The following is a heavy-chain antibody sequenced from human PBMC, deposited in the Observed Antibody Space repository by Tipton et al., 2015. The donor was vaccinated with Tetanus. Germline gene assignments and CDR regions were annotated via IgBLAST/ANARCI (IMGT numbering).Heavy chain of an antibody. CDR3: ARANNDYPKKGPFDS. D-gene: IGHD5-12*01. CDR2: VYHNGNT. J-gene: IGHJ4*02. CDR1: GASVSRSSHY. Sequence: GLVKPSETLSLTCSVSGASVSRSSHYWTWIRQPPGKEPEWVGYVYHNGNTNYHPSLKGRLTISVDTSKNQFSLNLKSVITADTALYYCARANNDYPKKGPFDSWGQGRLVIVSS. V-gene: IGHV4-61*01.